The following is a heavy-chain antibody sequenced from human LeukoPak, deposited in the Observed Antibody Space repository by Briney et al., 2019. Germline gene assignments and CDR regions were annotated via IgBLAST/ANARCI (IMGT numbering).Heavy chain of an antibody. J-gene: IGHJ6*02. V-gene: IGHV1-2*02. Sequence: ASVRVSCKASGGTFSSYAISWVRQAPGQGLEWMGWINPNSGGTNYAQKFQGRVTMTRDTSISTAYMELSRLRSDDTAVYYCARSLGRGVNYYDSSGRVLPHTYYGMDVWGQGTTVTVSS. CDR1: GGTFSSYA. CDR2: INPNSGGT. CDR3: ARSLGRGVNYYDSSGRVLPHTYYGMDV. D-gene: IGHD3-22*01.